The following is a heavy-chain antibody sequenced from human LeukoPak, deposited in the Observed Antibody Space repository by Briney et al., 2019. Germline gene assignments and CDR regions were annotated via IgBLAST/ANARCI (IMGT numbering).Heavy chain of an antibody. D-gene: IGHD6-6*01. CDR1: GYTFTNYV. V-gene: IGHV1-18*01. Sequence: ASVKVSCRASGYTFTNYVITWVRQAPGQGLEWMVWISAYNGNTNYAQKLQGRVTMTTDTSASTAYMELRSLRSDDTAVYYGARASGRPYYYYGMDVWGQGTTVTVSS. CDR2: ISAYNGNT. CDR3: ARASGRPYYYYGMDV. J-gene: IGHJ6*02.